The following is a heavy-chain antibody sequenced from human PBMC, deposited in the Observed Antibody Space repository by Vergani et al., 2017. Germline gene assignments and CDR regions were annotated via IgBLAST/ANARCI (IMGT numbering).Heavy chain of an antibody. CDR3: AREGDGYPNRQLDY. D-gene: IGHD5-24*01. V-gene: IGHV4-59*01. Sequence: QVQLQESGPGLVKPSQTLSLTCTVSGGSISSYYWSWIRQPPGKGLEWIGYIYYSGSTNYNPSLKGRVTISVDTSKNQFSLKLSSVTAADTAVYCCAREGDGYPNRQLDYWGQGTLVTVSS. CDR1: GGSISSYY. CDR2: IYYSGST. J-gene: IGHJ4*02.